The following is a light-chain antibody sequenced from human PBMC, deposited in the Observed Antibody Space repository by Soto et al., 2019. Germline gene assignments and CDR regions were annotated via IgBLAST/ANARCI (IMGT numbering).Light chain of an antibody. J-gene: IGLJ1*01. CDR1: SSDVGYYNY. V-gene: IGLV2-8*01. CDR2: EVS. Sequence: QSALTQPPSASGSPGQSVTISCTGTSSDVGYYNYVSWYQQHPGKAPKLIIYEVSKRPSGVPDRFSGSKSGNTASLTVSGLQAEDEAYYYCTSYAGSTNYVFGTGTKLTVL. CDR3: TSYAGSTNYV.